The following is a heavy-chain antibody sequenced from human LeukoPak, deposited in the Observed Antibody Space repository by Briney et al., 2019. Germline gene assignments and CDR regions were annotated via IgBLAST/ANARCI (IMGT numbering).Heavy chain of an antibody. Sequence: SQTLSLTCTVSGGSISSGSYYWSWIRQPAGKGREWIGRIYTSGSTNYNPSLKSRVTISVDTSKNQFSLKLSSVTAADTAVYYCAREKWELLPLFDYWGQGTLVTVSS. J-gene: IGHJ4*02. CDR2: IYTSGST. D-gene: IGHD1-26*01. V-gene: IGHV4-61*02. CDR1: GGSISSGSYY. CDR3: AREKWELLPLFDY.